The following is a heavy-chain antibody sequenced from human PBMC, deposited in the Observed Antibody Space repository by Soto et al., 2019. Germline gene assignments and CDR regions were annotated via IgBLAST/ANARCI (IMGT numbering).Heavy chain of an antibody. CDR1: GGTFSSYA. J-gene: IGHJ6*02. V-gene: IGHV1-69*06. D-gene: IGHD3-3*01. CDR3: ARYSRFLDQLNYGMHF. CDR2: IIPIFGTA. Sequence: QVQLVQSGAEVKKPGSSVKVSCKASGGTFSSYAISWVRQAPGQGLEWLGGIIPIFGTANYAQKFQGRVTMTADNSASTAYMELSSLRSEDTSVYYCARYSRFLDQLNYGMHFWGHGTTVNVSS.